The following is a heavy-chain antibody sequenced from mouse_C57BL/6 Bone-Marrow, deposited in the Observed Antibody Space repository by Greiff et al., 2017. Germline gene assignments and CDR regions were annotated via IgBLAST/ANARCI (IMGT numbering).Heavy chain of an antibody. CDR3: ARLYYGSSLAWFAY. CDR1: GFTFSSYG. Sequence: EVQLVESGGDLVKPGGSLKLSCAASGFTFSSYGMSWVRQTPDKRLEWVATISSGGSYTYYPDSVKGRFTISRDNAKNTLYLQMSSLKSEDTAMYYWARLYYGSSLAWFAYWGQGTLVTVSA. V-gene: IGHV5-6*01. CDR2: ISSGGSYT. D-gene: IGHD1-1*01. J-gene: IGHJ3*01.